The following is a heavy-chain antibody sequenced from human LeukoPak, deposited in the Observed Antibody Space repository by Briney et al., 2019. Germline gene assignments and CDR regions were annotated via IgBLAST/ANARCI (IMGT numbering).Heavy chain of an antibody. CDR2: INTDGSTT. CDR1: GFTFSSYW. J-gene: IGHJ1*01. CDR3: YGGNAEN. V-gene: IGHV3-74*01. D-gene: IGHD4-23*01. Sequence: GGSLRLSCAASGFTFSSYWMHWVRQAPGKGLVWVSRINTDGSTTNYADSVKGRFTISRDNAKNTVYLQMNSLRAEDTAVYYCYGGNAENWGQGTLVTVSS.